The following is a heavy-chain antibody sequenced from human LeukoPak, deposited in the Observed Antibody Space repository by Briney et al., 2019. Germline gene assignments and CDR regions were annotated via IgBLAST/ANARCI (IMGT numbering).Heavy chain of an antibody. V-gene: IGHV3-23*01. CDR3: ATDGAGFDT. J-gene: IGHJ5*02. CDR2: ISGSGGST. CDR1: GFTFGGYA. Sequence: GGSLRLSCAASGFTFGGYAMSWVRQAPGKGLEWVSAISGSGGSTYYADSVKGRFTISRDNSKNTLYLQMNNLRAEDTAVYYCATDGAGFDTWGQGVLVTVSS.